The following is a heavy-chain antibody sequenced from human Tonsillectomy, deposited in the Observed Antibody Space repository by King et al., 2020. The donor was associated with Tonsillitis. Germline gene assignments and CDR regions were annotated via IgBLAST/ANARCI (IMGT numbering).Heavy chain of an antibody. CDR3: ARDRPATASH. CDR1: GFTFSSYW. V-gene: IGHV3-74*01. D-gene: IGHD2-21*02. Sequence: EVQLVESGGGLVQPGGSLRLSCAASGFTFSSYWMNWVRQAPGKGLDWVSRITSDGTSTIYADSVKGRFTISRDNSQNSLYLQMNSLRAEDTAVYYCARDRPATASHWGQGTLVTVSS. J-gene: IGHJ4*02. CDR2: ITSDGTST.